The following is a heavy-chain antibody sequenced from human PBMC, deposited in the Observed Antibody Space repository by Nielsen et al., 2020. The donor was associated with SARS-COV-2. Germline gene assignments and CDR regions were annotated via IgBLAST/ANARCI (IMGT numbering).Heavy chain of an antibody. CDR2: VSHSGST. Sequence: SETLSLTCAVSGDSVSSNDWWTWVRPSPGQVLEWIGEVSHSGSTNYNPSLKSRVTLSMDKSKNQFSLRLTSVSAADTADYFCARGDLVVVPSPLLGLGPIFYSFYLDVWGKGTTISVSS. J-gene: IGHJ6*03. CDR3: ARGDLVVVPSPLLGLGPIFYSFYLDV. D-gene: IGHD2-2*02. CDR1: GDSVSSNDW. V-gene: IGHV4-4*02.